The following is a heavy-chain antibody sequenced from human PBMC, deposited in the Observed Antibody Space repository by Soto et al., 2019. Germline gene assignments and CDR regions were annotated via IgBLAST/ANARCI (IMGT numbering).Heavy chain of an antibody. D-gene: IGHD3-10*01. CDR2: IYYSGST. Sequence: QVQLQESGPGLVKPSETLSLTCTVSGGSISSYYWSWIRQPPGKGLEWIGYIYYSGSTNYNPSLKSRVTISVDTSKNQFSLKLRSVTAADTAVYYCARLGSGPRVDYWGQGTLVTVSS. V-gene: IGHV4-59*08. CDR3: ARLGSGPRVDY. CDR1: GGSISSYY. J-gene: IGHJ4*02.